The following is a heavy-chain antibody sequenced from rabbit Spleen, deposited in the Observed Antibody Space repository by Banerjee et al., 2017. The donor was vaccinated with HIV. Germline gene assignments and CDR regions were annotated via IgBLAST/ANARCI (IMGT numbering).Heavy chain of an antibody. CDR2: IYTGSGST. CDR3: ARDVHTSGYMGLNL. J-gene: IGHJ4*01. Sequence: QEQLEESGGGLVKPKGSLTLTCKASGFSFGDRDVMCWVRQAPGKGLEWIGCIYTGSGSTYYASWAKGRFTISKTSSTTVTLQMTSLTAADTATYFCARDVHTSGYMGLNLWGPGTLVTVS. D-gene: IGHD1-1*01. V-gene: IGHV1S45*01. CDR1: GFSFGDRDV.